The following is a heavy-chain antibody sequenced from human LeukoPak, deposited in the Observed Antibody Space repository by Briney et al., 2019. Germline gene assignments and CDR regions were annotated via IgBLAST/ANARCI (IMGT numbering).Heavy chain of an antibody. V-gene: IGHV3-7*01. D-gene: IGHD6-19*01. CDR3: ARVRIAVAVSAFDI. J-gene: IGHJ3*02. CDR2: IKQDGSEK. Sequence: GGSLRLSCEASGFTFSSHCVSWVRQAPGKGLEWVANIKQDGSEKYYVDSVKGRFTISRDNAKNSLYLQMSILRAADTAVYYCARVRIAVAVSAFDIWGQGTMVTVSS. CDR1: GFTFSSHC.